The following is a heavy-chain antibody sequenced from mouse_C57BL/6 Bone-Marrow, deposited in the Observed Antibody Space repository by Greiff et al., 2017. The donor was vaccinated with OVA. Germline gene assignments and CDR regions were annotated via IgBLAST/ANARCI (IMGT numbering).Heavy chain of an antibody. CDR3: APHYYGSPYWYFDV. D-gene: IGHD1-1*01. CDR1: GYTFTEYT. Sequence: QVQLQQSGAELVKPGASVKLSCKASGYTFTEYTIHWVKQRSGQGLEWIGWFYPGSGSIKYNEKFKDKATLTVDKSSSTAYMQLSSLTSEDSAVYYCAPHYYGSPYWYFDVWGTGTTVTVSS. CDR2: FYPGSGSI. J-gene: IGHJ1*03. V-gene: IGHV1-62-2*01.